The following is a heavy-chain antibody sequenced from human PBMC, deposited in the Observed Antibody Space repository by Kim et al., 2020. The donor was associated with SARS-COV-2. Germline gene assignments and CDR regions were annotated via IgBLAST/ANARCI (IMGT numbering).Heavy chain of an antibody. V-gene: IGHV3-30*04. J-gene: IGHJ6*01. CDR1: GFTFSTYA. Sequence: GSLRLSCAASGFTFSTYAMHWVRLPPGKGLEWVALISHDGSDTYYGDSMKGRVTISRDNSKNTLYLQMQLNSLRGEDTAVYYCTRNRAIGTYYYGMDDW. CDR2: ISHDGSDT. CDR3: TRNRAIGTYYYGMDD. D-gene: IGHD3-22*01.